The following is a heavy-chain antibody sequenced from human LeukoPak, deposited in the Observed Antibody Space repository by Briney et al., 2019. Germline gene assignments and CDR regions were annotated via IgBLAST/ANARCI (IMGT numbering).Heavy chain of an antibody. J-gene: IGHJ4*02. V-gene: IGHV3-23*01. D-gene: IGHD3-22*01. CDR1: GFTFSSYA. Sequence: GGSLRLSCAASGFTFSSYAMSWVRQAPGKGLEWVSAISGSGGSTYYADSVKGRFTISRDNSKNTLYLQMNSLRAEDTAVYYCAKGRPGDSSGYYSDKDYWGQGTLVTVSS. CDR2: ISGSGGST. CDR3: AKGRPGDSSGYYSDKDY.